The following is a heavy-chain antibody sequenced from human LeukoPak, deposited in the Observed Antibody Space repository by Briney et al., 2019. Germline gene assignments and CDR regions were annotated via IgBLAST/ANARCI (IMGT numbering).Heavy chain of an antibody. D-gene: IGHD5-18*01. V-gene: IGHV1-2*02. Sequence: ASVKVSCKASGYTFINYAISWVRQAPGQGLEWMGWINPNSGGTNYAQKFQGRVTMTRDTSISTAYMELSRLRSDDTAVYYCARDTAMVTYWFDPWGQGTLVTVSS. CDR1: GYTFINYA. CDR3: ARDTAMVTYWFDP. J-gene: IGHJ5*02. CDR2: INPNSGGT.